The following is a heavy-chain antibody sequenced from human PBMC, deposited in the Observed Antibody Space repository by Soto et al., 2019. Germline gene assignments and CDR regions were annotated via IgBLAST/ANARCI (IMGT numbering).Heavy chain of an antibody. CDR2: MNPDSGNT. Sequence: QVQLVQSGAEVRTPGASVKVSCKASGYTFTSYDINWVRQATGQGPEWMGWMNPDSGNTGYVQKFQGRVTMTRNTAISTAYMELSSLRSEDTAVYYCARSVGGSNVNFDYWGQGTLVIVSS. CDR1: GYTFTSYD. V-gene: IGHV1-8*01. CDR3: ARSVGGSNVNFDY. J-gene: IGHJ4*02. D-gene: IGHD3-10*01.